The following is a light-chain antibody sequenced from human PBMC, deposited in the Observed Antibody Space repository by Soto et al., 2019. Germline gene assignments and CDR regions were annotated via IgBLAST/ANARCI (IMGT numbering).Light chain of an antibody. CDR1: QTIFNW. Sequence: DIQMTQSPSSVSASIGDTVTITCRASQTIFNWLAWYQRKPGRAPNLLIYDASSLQSGVPSTFSGSGSGTEFTLTISSLQPGDFATYYCQQYNSYPWTFGQGTKVEIK. CDR3: QQYNSYPWT. CDR2: DAS. V-gene: IGKV1-5*01. J-gene: IGKJ1*01.